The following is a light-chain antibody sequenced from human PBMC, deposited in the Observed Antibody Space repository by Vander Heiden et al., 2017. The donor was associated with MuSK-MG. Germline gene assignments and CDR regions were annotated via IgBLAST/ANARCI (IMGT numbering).Light chain of an antibody. CDR1: KLGDKY. CDR2: PDS. V-gene: IGLV3-1*01. Sequence: SYELTQPPSVSVSPGQTASITCSGDKLGDKYGCWYQQKPGKCPVLIIYPDSKRPAGIPERFSGSNSGNTATLTISGTQAMDEADYYCQAWDSSTVVFGGGTKLTVL. CDR3: QAWDSSTVV. J-gene: IGLJ2*01.